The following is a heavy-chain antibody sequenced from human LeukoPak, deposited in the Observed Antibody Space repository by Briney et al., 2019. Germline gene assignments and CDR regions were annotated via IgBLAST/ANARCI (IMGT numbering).Heavy chain of an antibody. J-gene: IGHJ4*02. CDR1: GFTFSSYA. V-gene: IGHV3-23*01. Sequence: PGGSLRLSCAASGFTFSSYAMSWARQAPGKGLEWVSGISGSDGSTNYADSVKGRFTISRENSKNTLYLQMNSLRAEDTAVYYCAKASAMIVVVSKHFDYWGQGTLVTVSS. CDR3: AKASAMIVVVSKHFDY. CDR2: ISGSDGST. D-gene: IGHD3-22*01.